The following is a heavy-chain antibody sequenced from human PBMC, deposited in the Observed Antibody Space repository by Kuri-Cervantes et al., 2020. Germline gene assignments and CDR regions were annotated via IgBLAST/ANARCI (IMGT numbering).Heavy chain of an antibody. CDR1: GFTFSSYS. CDR2: VNNDESSA. D-gene: IGHD2/OR15-2a*01. V-gene: IGHV3-74*01. CDR3: VFSTESSSDY. Sequence: GESLKISCAASGFTFSSYSMNWVRQAPGKGLEWVSRVNNDESSANYADSVKGRFTIPRDTARKTLYLQMHSLRVDDTATYYCVFSTESSSDYWGQGARVTVSS. J-gene: IGHJ4*02.